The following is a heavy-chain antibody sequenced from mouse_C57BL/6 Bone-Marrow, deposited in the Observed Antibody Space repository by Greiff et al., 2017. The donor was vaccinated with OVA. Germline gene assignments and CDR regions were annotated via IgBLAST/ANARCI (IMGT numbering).Heavy chain of an antibody. Sequence: DVHLVESGGGLVQPGESLKLSCESNEYEFPSHDMSWVRKTPEKRLELVAAINSDGGSTYYPDTMERRFIISRDNTKKTLYLQMSSLRSEDTALYYCARHRITTVVAHAMDYWGQGTSVTVSS. J-gene: IGHJ4*01. CDR2: INSDGGST. D-gene: IGHD1-1*01. CDR3: ARHRITTVVAHAMDY. CDR1: EYEFPSHD. V-gene: IGHV5-2*01.